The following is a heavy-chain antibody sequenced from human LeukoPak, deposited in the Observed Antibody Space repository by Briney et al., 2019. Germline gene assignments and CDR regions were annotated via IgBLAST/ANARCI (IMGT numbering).Heavy chain of an antibody. J-gene: IGHJ4*02. V-gene: IGHV3-30*02. Sequence: GGSLRLSCAASGFIFSSYGMHWVRQAPGKGLDWVAFIHHDGSNKYYADSVRGRFTIPRDNSKNTLYLQMNSLRVEDTAVYYCAKGNFSSTSCLKTDWGQGTLVTVSS. CDR2: IHHDGSNK. CDR1: GFIFSSYG. D-gene: IGHD2-2*01. CDR3: AKGNFSSTSCLKTD.